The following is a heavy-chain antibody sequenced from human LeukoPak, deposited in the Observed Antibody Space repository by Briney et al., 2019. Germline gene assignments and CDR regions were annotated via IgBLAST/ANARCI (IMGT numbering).Heavy chain of an antibody. V-gene: IGHV4-59*01. CDR1: GGSISSYY. Sequence: SETLSLTCTVSGGSISSYYWSWIRQPPGKGLEWIGYIYYSGSTNYNPSLKSRVTISVDTSKNQFSLKLSSVTAADTAVYYCASNPGIAAAGTDNWFDPWGQGTLVTVSS. CDR3: ASNPGIAAAGTDNWFDP. J-gene: IGHJ5*02. CDR2: IYYSGST. D-gene: IGHD6-13*01.